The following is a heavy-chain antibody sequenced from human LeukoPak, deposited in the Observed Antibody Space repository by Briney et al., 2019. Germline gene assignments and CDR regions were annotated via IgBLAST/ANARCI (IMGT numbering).Heavy chain of an antibody. CDR1: GFTFSSYS. Sequence: GGSLRLSCAASGFTFSSYSMNWVRQAPGKGLEWVSSISSSSSYIYYADSVKGRFTISRDNAKNPLYLQMNSLRAEDTAVYYCARGSSSGWYTDYYYYGMDVWGKGTTVTVSS. CDR3: ARGSSSGWYTDYYYYGMDV. D-gene: IGHD6-19*01. V-gene: IGHV3-21*01. J-gene: IGHJ6*04. CDR2: ISSSSSYI.